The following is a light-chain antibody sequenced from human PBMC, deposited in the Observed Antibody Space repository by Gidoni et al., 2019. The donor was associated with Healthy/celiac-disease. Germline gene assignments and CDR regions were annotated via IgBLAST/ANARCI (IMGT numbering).Light chain of an antibody. CDR3: CSYAGSYTFV. V-gene: IGLV2-11*01. J-gene: IGLJ7*01. CDR1: SSDVGGYNY. CDR2: DVS. Sequence: QSALTQPRSVSGSPGRSVTISCTGTSSDVGGYNYVSWYQQHPGKAPNLMIYDVSKRPSGVPDRFSGSKSGNTASLTISGLQAEDEADYYCCSYAGSYTFVFGGGTQLTVL.